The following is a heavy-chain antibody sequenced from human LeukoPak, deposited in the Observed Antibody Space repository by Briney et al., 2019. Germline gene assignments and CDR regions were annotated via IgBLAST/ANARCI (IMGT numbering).Heavy chain of an antibody. CDR1: GGTFSSYA. CDR3: GRSGSHVKTDAFDI. Sequence: SVKVSCKASGGTFSSYAISWVRQPPGQGLEWMGEIIPIFGTANYAQKIQGRVTITADESTNTAYMELSSLTPEQTAVYYCGRSGSHVKTDAFDIWGQGIMVTVS. D-gene: IGHD6-13*01. V-gene: IGHV1-69*01. CDR2: IIPIFGTA. J-gene: IGHJ3*02.